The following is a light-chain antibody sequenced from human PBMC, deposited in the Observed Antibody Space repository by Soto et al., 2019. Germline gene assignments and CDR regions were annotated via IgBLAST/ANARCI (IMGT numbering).Light chain of an antibody. CDR2: EVS. CDR3: TLYTSRSTYV. V-gene: IGLV2-18*01. Sequence: QSVVTQPRSLSLSPRNSVTMSCTGSNSDVGSYNRLSWYQQPPGTAPKLMIYEVSNRPSGVPDRFSGSKSGNTASLTIPGLQAEDEADYYCTLYTSRSTYVFGPGTKVTVL. CDR1: NSDVGSYNR. J-gene: IGLJ1*01.